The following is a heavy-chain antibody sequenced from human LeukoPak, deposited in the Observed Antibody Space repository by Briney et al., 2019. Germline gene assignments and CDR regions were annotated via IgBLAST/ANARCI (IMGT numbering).Heavy chain of an antibody. D-gene: IGHD3-3*01. CDR1: GGSLSSYY. V-gene: IGHV4-59*01. CDR3: AGSVLSSSYYSFYYYYMDV. Sequence: PSETLSLTCTVSGGSLSSYYWRWLRQPPGKGLEWIGYIYYSGSTNYNPSLTSRVTISVDTSKNKCSLRLSSVTAADTAVCYCAGSVLSSSYYSFYYYYMDVCGKGTTVTVSS. J-gene: IGHJ6*03. CDR2: IYYSGST.